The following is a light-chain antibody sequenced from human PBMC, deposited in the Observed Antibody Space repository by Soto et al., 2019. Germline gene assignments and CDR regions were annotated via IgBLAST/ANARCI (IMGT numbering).Light chain of an antibody. CDR2: DVS. CDR3: CSYAGSYTYV. CDR1: SSDVGGYNY. V-gene: IGLV2-11*01. Sequence: QSALTQPRSVSRSPGQSVTISCTGTSSDVGGYNYVSWYQQRPGKAPKLMIYDVSKRPSGVPDRFSGSKSGNTASLTISGLQAEDEADYYCCSYAGSYTYVFGTGTKVTVL. J-gene: IGLJ1*01.